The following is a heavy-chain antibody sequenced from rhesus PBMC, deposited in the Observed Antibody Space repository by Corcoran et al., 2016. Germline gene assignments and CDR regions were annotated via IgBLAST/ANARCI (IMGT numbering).Heavy chain of an antibody. V-gene: IGHV7-114*01. Sequence: QVQLVQSGAEVKQPGASVKVSCKASGYTFTSYGMNGVRQAHGQRLEWMGWINTDTGNPTDAQGVKERITFSMDTSISTAYLQISSLKAEDTAVYYCARKGYSGGWKIDYWGQGVLVTVSS. CDR1: GYTFTSYG. D-gene: IGHD6-37*01. CDR3: ARKGYSGGWKIDY. J-gene: IGHJ4*01. CDR2: INTDTGNP.